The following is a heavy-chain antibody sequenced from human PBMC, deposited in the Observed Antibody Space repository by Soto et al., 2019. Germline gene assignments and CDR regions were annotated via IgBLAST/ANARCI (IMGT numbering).Heavy chain of an antibody. CDR2: VSSSGGTT. J-gene: IGHJ4*01. V-gene: IGHV3-23*01. CDR1: GFTFSSYG. Sequence: EVQLLESGGGLVQPGGYLRLSCAASGFTFSSYGMSWVRQAPGKGLEWVSAVSSSGGTTNYAGSVKGRFTISRDNSKNTLYLQMNSLRAEDTAVYYCAKGSRGVVVPASMYWGQGTLVTVSS. D-gene: IGHD2-2*01. CDR3: AKGSRGVVVPASMY.